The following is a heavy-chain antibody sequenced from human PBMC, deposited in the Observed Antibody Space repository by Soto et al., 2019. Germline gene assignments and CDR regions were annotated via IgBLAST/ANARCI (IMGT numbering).Heavy chain of an antibody. CDR2: IKSKTDGGTT. CDR1: GFTFSNAW. Sequence: GGSLRLSXAASGFTFSNAWMSWVRQAPGKGLEWVGRIKSKTDGGTTDYAAPVKGRFTISRDDSKNTLYLQMNSLKTEDTAVYYCTTDSSGLLFDYWGQGTLVTVSS. J-gene: IGHJ4*02. CDR3: TTDSSGLLFDY. V-gene: IGHV3-15*01. D-gene: IGHD6-19*01.